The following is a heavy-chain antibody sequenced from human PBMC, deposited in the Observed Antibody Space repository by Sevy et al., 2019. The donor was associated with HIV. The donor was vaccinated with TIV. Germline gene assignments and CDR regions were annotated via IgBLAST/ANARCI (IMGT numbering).Heavy chain of an antibody. CDR2: IRYDGSNK. CDR1: GFTLSSYG. D-gene: IGHD3-10*01. J-gene: IGHJ4*02. CDR3: AKDKGVIGGFDY. V-gene: IGHV3-30*02. Sequence: GGSLRLSCAASGFTLSSYGMHWVRQAPGKGLEWVAVIRYDGSNKYYADSVKGRFTISRDNSKNTLYLQMNSLRAEDTAVYYCAKDKGVIGGFDYWGQGTLVTVSS.